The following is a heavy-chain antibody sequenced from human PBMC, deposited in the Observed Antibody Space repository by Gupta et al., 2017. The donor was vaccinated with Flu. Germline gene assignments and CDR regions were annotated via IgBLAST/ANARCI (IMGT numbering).Heavy chain of an antibody. CDR1: GGSIGSEY. D-gene: IGHD6-19*01. J-gene: IGHJ3*01. CDR3: ARDGSGRSCQS. Sequence: GGSIGSEYWSWIRQPPGEGLEWIGYTYKSGTTEYNPSLKSRVAISVDSFKNQFSLRVSFVTAADTAVYYCARDGSGRSCQSWGQGTRVTVSS. CDR2: TYKSGTT. V-gene: IGHV4-4*08.